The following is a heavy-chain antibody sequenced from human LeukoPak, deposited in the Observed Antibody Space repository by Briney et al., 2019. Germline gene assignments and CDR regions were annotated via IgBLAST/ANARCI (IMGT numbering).Heavy chain of an antibody. CDR2: VLHRGST. CDR1: GYSISSGYY. CDR3: ARGGIGSGRFDS. V-gene: IGHV4-38-2*02. J-gene: IGHJ4*02. Sequence: SETLSLTCNVSGYSISSGYYWGWIRQPPGKGLEWIGSVLHRGSTYNNPSLKSRVTISLDTSKNQCTLKLNSVTAADTVVYYCARGGIGSGRFDSWGQGTLVTVSS. D-gene: IGHD3-10*01.